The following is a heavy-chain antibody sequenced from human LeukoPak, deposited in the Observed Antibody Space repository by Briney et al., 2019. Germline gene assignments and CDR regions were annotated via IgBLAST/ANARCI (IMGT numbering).Heavy chain of an antibody. D-gene: IGHD2-21*02. CDR3: ARASLAYCGGDCYYYWYFDL. Sequence: SSETLSLTCTVSGGSISSGDYYWSWIRQPPGKGLEWIGYIYYSGSTYYNPSLKSRVTISVDTSKNQFSLKLSSVTAADTAVYYCARASLAYCGGDCYYYWYFDLWGRGTLVTVSS. J-gene: IGHJ2*01. CDR1: GGSISSGDYY. CDR2: IYYSGST. V-gene: IGHV4-30-4*01.